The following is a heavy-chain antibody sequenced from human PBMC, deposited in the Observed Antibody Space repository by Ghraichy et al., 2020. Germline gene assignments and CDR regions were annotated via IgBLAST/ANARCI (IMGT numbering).Heavy chain of an antibody. CDR1: GGSFSGYY. CDR2: INHSGST. J-gene: IGHJ4*02. Sequence: SETLSLTCAVYGGSFSGYYWSWIRQPPGKGLEWIGEINHSGSTNYNPSLKSRVTISVDTSKNQFSLKLSSVTAADTAVYYCARRIQLWLQHWDTTGYYFDYWGQGTLVTVSS. V-gene: IGHV4-34*01. CDR3: ARRIQLWLQHWDTTGYYFDY. D-gene: IGHD5-18*01.